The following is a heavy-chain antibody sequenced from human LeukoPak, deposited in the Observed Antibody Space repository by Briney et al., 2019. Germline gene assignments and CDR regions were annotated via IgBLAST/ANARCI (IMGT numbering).Heavy chain of an antibody. J-gene: IGHJ4*02. CDR2: INSDGSST. D-gene: IGHD2-2*03. Sequence: PGGSLRLSCTASGFTFSSYWMHWVRQAPGKGLVWVSRINSDGSSTIYADSVKGRFTISRDNAKNTLYLQMNSLRAEDTAVYYCASGYRYFDYWGQGTRVTVSS. CDR3: ASGYRYFDY. V-gene: IGHV3-74*01. CDR1: GFTFSSYW.